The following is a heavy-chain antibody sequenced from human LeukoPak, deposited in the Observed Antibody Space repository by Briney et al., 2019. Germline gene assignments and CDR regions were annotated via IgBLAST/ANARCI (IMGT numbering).Heavy chain of an antibody. CDR1: GYTFTGYY. D-gene: IGHD3-10*01. V-gene: IGHV1-2*06. Sequence: ASVKVSCKASGYTFTGYYMHWVRQAPGQGLEWMGRVNPNSGGTNYAQKFQGRVTMTRDTSISTAYMELSRLRSDDTAVYYCARERDYYYGSGSYYSYWGQGTLVTVSS. J-gene: IGHJ4*02. CDR3: ARERDYYYGSGSYYSY. CDR2: VNPNSGGT.